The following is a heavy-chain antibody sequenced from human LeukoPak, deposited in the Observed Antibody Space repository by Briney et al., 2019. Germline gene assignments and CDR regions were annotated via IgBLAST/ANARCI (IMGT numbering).Heavy chain of an antibody. J-gene: IGHJ6*03. Sequence: MPSETLSLTCTVSGGSISSYYWSWIRQPPGKGLEWLGYIYYSGTTNYNPSLKSRVTISVDRSKNQFSLNLSSVTAADTAVYYCARDQGTSPPSSYYYYYMDVWGKGTSVTVSS. V-gene: IGHV4-59*01. D-gene: IGHD2-2*01. CDR2: IYYSGTT. CDR1: GGSISSYY. CDR3: ARDQGTSPPSSYYYYYMDV.